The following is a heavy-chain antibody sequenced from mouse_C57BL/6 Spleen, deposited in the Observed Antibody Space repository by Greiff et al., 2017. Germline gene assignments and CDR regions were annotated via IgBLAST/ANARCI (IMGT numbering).Heavy chain of an antibody. CDR2: INPNNGGT. Sequence: VHVKQSGPELVKPGASVKIPCKASGYTFTDYNMDWVKQSHGKSLEWIGAINPNNGGTIYNQKFKGKATLTVDKSSSTAYMELRSLTSEDTAVYYCARRDYEFLAYWGQGTLVTVSA. D-gene: IGHD2-4*01. J-gene: IGHJ3*01. V-gene: IGHV1-18*01. CDR1: GYTFTDYN. CDR3: ARRDYEFLAY.